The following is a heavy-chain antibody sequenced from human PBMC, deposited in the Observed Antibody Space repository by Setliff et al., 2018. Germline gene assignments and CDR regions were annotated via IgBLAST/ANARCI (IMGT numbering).Heavy chain of an antibody. CDR3: ARRWNFGPYGSGIHDGFDM. CDR1: GVSISSCY. V-gene: IGHV4-34*01. Sequence: SETLSLTCTVSGVSISSCYWSWIRQPPGKGLEWIGEINHYGSTKYKSSLKSRVTISVDTSKNQFSLKLNSVTAADTAVYYCARRWNFGPYGSGIHDGFDMWGQGTMVTVSS. D-gene: IGHD3-10*01. CDR2: INHYGST. J-gene: IGHJ3*02.